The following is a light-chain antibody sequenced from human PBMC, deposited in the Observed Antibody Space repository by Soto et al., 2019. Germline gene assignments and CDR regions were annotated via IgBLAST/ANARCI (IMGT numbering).Light chain of an antibody. CDR2: WAS. CDR1: QSVLYSSNNKNY. CDR3: NQYYSTPRT. V-gene: IGKV4-1*01. J-gene: IGKJ1*01. Sequence: DIVMTQSPDSLAVSLGERATINCKSSQSVLYSSNNKNYLAWYQQKPGQPPKLLIYWASTRESGVPDRFSGSGSGKDYTLTISSLQAEDVAVYYCNQYYSTPRTFGQGTKVEIK.